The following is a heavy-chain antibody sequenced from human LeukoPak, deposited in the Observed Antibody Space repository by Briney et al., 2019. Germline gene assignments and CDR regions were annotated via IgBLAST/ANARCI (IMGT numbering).Heavy chain of an antibody. J-gene: IGHJ4*02. CDR1: GFTFGTDR. V-gene: IGHV3-74*01. D-gene: IGHD1-26*01. Sequence: AGGSLRLSCVASGFTFGTDRMNWVRQAPGKGLVWVSRIDSDGLTTYADPVKGRFTISRDNAKNTLYLQMNSLRAEDTAVYYCGGGGYLLDYWGQGTLVTVSS. CDR3: GGGGYLLDY. CDR2: IDSDGLT.